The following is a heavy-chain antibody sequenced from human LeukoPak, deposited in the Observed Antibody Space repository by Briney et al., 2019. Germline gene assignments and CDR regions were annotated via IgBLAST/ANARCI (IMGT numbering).Heavy chain of an antibody. J-gene: IGHJ4*02. CDR1: GFTFSSYS. Sequence: GGSLRLSCAASGFTFSSYSMNWVRQAPGKGLEWVSSISCSSSYIYYADSVKGRFTISRDNAKNSLYPQMNSLRAEDTAVYYCARDQTYYDFWSGYYTPLFFDYWGQGTLVTVSS. CDR3: ARDQTYYDFWSGYYTPLFFDY. D-gene: IGHD3-3*01. V-gene: IGHV3-21*01. CDR2: ISCSSSYI.